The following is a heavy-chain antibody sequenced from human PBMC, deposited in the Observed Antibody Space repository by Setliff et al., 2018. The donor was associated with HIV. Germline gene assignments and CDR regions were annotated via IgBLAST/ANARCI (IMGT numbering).Heavy chain of an antibody. CDR3: ARGQFRLRPDSLDL. V-gene: IGHV3-33*01. J-gene: IGHJ3*01. CDR1: GFTFSVHG. CDR2: IWYDGGEK. Sequence: PGGSLRLSCEASGFTFSVHGMHWVRQAPGKGLEWLAVIWYDGGEKYYADSVQGRFTISRDDSKNTLYLQMNSLRAEDTAVYYCARGQFRLRPDSLDLWGQGTLVTVSS. D-gene: IGHD2-21*01.